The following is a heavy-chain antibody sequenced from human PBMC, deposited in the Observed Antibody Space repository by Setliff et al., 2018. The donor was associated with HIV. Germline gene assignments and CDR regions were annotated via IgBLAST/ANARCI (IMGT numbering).Heavy chain of an antibody. J-gene: IGHJ5*02. CDR3: ASRVYYYDSSGYLREEGFDP. V-gene: IGHV4-39*01. Sequence: SETLSLTCNASGGSITSGNYYWTWIRQPPGKGLEWIGYISYSGSTYYNPSLKSRVTISVDTSKNQFSLKLSSVTAADAAVYYCASRVYYYDSSGYLREEGFDPWGQGTLVTVSS. D-gene: IGHD3-22*01. CDR1: GGSITSGNYY. CDR2: ISYSGST.